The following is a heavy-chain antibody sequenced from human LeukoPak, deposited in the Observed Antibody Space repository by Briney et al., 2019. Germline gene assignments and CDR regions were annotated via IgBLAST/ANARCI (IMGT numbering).Heavy chain of an antibody. CDR3: AREEDYYYYMDV. Sequence: SETLSLTCTVSGGSISSSSYYWGWIRQPPGKGLEWIGSIYYSGSTYYNPSLKSRVTISVDTSKNQFSLKLSSVTAAETAVYYCAREEDYYYYMDVWGKGTTVTVSS. CDR2: IYYSGST. CDR1: GGSISSSSYY. V-gene: IGHV4-39*07. J-gene: IGHJ6*03.